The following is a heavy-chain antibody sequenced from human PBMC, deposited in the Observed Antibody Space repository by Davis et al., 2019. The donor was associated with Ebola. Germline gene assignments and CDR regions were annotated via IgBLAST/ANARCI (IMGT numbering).Heavy chain of an antibody. CDR1: GGSFSSYY. CDR3: ARLGGEWGEYFQH. Sequence: MPSETLSLTCAVYGGSFSSYYWGWIRQPPGKGLEWIGSIYYSGSTYYNPSLKSRVTISVDTSKNQFSLKLSSVTAADTAVYYCARLGGEWGEYFQHWGQGTLVTVSS. CDR2: IYYSGST. V-gene: IGHV4-39*01. J-gene: IGHJ1*01. D-gene: IGHD3-16*01.